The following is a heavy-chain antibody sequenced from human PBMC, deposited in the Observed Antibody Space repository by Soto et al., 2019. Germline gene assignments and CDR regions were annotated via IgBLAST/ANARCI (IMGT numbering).Heavy chain of an antibody. CDR1: GGTFSRHA. D-gene: IGHD2-15*01. CDR2: IVPLFGTA. J-gene: IGHJ4*02. V-gene: IGHV1-69*01. Sequence: QVQLVQSGAEVKKPGASVKVSCKASGGTFSRHASNWVRQAPGHGLQWMGGIVPLFGTANYEQKFQGRVRITADESTSTAHMELRSLRSEDTAVYYCARDYGQDCSGGKCYFSFWGQGTLVTVSS. CDR3: ARDYGQDCSGGKCYFSF.